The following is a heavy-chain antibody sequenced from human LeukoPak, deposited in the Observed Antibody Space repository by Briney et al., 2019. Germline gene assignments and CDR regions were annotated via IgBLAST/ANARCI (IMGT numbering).Heavy chain of an antibody. Sequence: PSETLSLTCTVSGGSISSSSYYWGWIRQPPGKGLEWIGSIYYSGSTYYNPSLKSRVTISVDTSKNQFSLKLSSVTAADTAVYYCANQIAATGKFDPWGQGTLVTVSS. CDR1: GGSISSSSYY. V-gene: IGHV4-39*01. CDR3: ANQIAATGKFDP. CDR2: IYYSGST. D-gene: IGHD6-13*01. J-gene: IGHJ5*02.